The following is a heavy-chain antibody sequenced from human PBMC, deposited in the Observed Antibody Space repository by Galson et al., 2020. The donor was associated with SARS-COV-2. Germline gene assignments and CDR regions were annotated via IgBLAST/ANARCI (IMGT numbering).Heavy chain of an antibody. CDR1: GGTFSSYA. J-gene: IGHJ6*02. V-gene: IGHV1-69*13. Sequence: SVKVSCKASGGTFSSYAISWVRQAPGQGLEWMGGIIPIFGTANYAQKFQGRVTITADESTSTAYMELSSLRSEDTAVYYCARPNPPPYGSGSYVSPGYYYGMDVWGQGTTVTVSS. CDR3: ARPNPPPYGSGSYVSPGYYYGMDV. D-gene: IGHD3-10*01. CDR2: IIPIFGTA.